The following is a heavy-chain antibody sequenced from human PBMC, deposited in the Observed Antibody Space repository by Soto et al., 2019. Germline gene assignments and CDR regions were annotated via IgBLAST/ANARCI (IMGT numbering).Heavy chain of an antibody. V-gene: IGHV3-11*05. CDR2: IGSSSSYT. D-gene: IGHD3-9*01. CDR1: GFPFSDYY. CDR3: ARRRPTGYDNY. J-gene: IGHJ4*02. Sequence: QVQLVESGGDLVKPGGSLRLSCAASGFPFSDYYMSWIRQAPGKGLEGVSSIGSSSSYTNYADSVKGRFTISRDNAKNSLYLQMNSLRAEDTAVYYCARRRPTGYDNYWGQGTLVTVSA.